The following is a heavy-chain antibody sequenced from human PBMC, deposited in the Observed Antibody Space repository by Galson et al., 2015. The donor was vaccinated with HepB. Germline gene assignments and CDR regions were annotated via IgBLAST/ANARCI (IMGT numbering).Heavy chain of an antibody. Sequence: SLRLSCAASGFTLSSYAMNWVRQAPGKGLEWVAVLSSHGDNEYYADSVKGRFTISRDNSENTVYLQMHSLRVEATAVYYCARTFYFDYWGQGTLVTVSS. D-gene: IGHD3-16*01. CDR1: GFTLSSYA. J-gene: IGHJ4*02. CDR3: ARTFYFDY. CDR2: LSSHGDNE. V-gene: IGHV3-30*04.